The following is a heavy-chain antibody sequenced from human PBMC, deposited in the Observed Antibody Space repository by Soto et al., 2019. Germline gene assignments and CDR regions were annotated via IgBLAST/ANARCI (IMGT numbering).Heavy chain of an antibody. CDR3: ARGAGRDGYNFDY. D-gene: IGHD5-12*01. J-gene: IGHJ4*02. V-gene: IGHV4-30-2*01. CDR1: GGSISSGGYS. Sequence: PSETLSLTCAVSGGSISSGGYSWSWIRQPPGKGLEWIGYIYHSGSTYYNPSLKSRVTISVDRSKNQFSLKLSSVTAADTAVYYCARGAGRDGYNFDYWGQGTLVTVSS. CDR2: IYHSGST.